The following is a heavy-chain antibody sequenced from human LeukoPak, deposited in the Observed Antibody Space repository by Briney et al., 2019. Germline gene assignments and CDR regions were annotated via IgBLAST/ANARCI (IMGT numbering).Heavy chain of an antibody. V-gene: IGHV1-2*02. J-gene: IGHJ4*02. Sequence: ASVKVSCKASGYTFTGYYMHWVRQAPGQGLEWMGWINPKSGGTKYAQKFQGRVTMTRDTSISTAFMELTRLTSDDTAVYYCTRDLLGFATTPLSDWGQGTLVTVSS. CDR3: TRDLLGFATTPLSD. CDR1: GYTFTGYY. D-gene: IGHD4-17*01. CDR2: INPKSGGT.